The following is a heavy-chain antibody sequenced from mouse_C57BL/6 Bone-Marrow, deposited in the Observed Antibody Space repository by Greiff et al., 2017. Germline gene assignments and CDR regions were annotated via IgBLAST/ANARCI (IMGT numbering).Heavy chain of an antibody. CDR1: GYTFTSYW. V-gene: IGHV1-55*01. CDR3: ARGGIYYGNDGFAY. Sequence: QVQLQQPGAELVKPGASVKMSCKASGYTFTSYWITWVKQRPGQGLEWIGDIYPGRGSTNYNEKLKSKATLTVDTSSSTAYMQLSSLTSEDSAVYYCARGGIYYGNDGFAYWGQGTLVTVSA. D-gene: IGHD2-2*01. J-gene: IGHJ3*01. CDR2: IYPGRGST.